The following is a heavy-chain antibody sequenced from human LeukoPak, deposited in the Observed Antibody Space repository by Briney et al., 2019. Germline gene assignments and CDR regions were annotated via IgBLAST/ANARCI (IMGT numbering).Heavy chain of an antibody. CDR3: ARDSIVVVPAADWFDP. D-gene: IGHD2-2*01. CDR1: GYTFTGYY. V-gene: IGHV1-2*02. CDR2: INPNSGGT. J-gene: IGHJ5*02. Sequence: ASVKVSCKASGYTFTGYYMHRVRQAPGQGLEWMGWINPNSGGTNYAQKFQGRVTMTRDTSISTAYMELSGLRSDDTAVYYCARDSIVVVPAADWFDPWGQGTLVTVSS.